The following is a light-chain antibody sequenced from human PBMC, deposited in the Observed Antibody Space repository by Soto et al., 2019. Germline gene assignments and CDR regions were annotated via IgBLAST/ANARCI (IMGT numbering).Light chain of an antibody. CDR1: SSDVGGYNY. J-gene: IGLJ1*01. V-gene: IGLV2-14*01. Sequence: QSVLTQPASVSGSPGQSITISCTGTSSDVGGYNYVSWYQQHPGKAPKLIIYEVSNRPSGVSDRFSGSKSGNTASLTISGLQAEDEADYSCYSYTGSSSSYVFGTGTKLTVL. CDR3: YSYTGSSSSYV. CDR2: EVS.